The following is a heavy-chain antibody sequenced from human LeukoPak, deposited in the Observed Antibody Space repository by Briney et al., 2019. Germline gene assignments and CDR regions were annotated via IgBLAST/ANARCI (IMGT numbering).Heavy chain of an antibody. CDR2: INHSGST. V-gene: IGHV4-34*01. Sequence: PSEALSLTCAVYGGSFSGYYWSWIRQPPGKGLEWIGEINHSGSTNYNPSLKSRVTISVDTSKNQFSLKLSSVTAADTAVYYCARVGYGSGSYRLSYYFDYWGQGTLATVSS. D-gene: IGHD3-10*01. CDR3: ARVGYGSGSYRLSYYFDY. CDR1: GGSFSGYY. J-gene: IGHJ4*02.